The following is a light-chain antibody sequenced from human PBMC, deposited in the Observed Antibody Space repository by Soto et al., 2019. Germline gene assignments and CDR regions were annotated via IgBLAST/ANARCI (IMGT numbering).Light chain of an antibody. CDR3: QQYNSYSVT. V-gene: IGKV1-5*03. J-gene: IGKJ3*01. Sequence: DIQMTQSPSTLSASVGDRVTITCRASQSISSWLAWYQQKPGKAPKLLIYKASSLGSGVPSRFSGSGSGTEFTLTISSLQPDDFATYYCQQYNSYSVTFGPGTKVDIK. CDR2: KAS. CDR1: QSISSW.